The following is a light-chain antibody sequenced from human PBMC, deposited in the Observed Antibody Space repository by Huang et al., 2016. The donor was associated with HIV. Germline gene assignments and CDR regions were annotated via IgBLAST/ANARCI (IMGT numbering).Light chain of an antibody. CDR3: QHYDNWPPWT. V-gene: IGKV3D-15*01. CDR2: GAA. J-gene: IGKJ1*01. Sequence: EIVMTQSPATLSVSPGERATLSCRASQGVSNNIGWYQQKPGQTSRLLLHGAATRATGIPPKFSGRGSGTDFTLTITSFQPEDSAVYYCQHYDNWPPWTFGPGTQVEI. CDR1: QGVSNN.